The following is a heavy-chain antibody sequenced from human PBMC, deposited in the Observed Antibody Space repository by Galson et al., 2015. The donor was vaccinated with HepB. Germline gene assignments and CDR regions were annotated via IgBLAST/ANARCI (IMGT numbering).Heavy chain of an antibody. CDR3: ARFFGIAAPYTPPHYYYYGMDV. Sequence: QSGAEVKKPGESLRISCKGSGYSFTSYWISWVRQMPGKGLEWMGRIDPSDSYTNYSPSFQGHVTISADKSISTAYLQWSSLKASDTAMYYCARFFGIAAPYTPPHYYYYGMDVWGQGTTVTVSS. D-gene: IGHD6-13*01. J-gene: IGHJ6*02. CDR1: GYSFTSYW. V-gene: IGHV5-10-1*01. CDR2: IDPSDSYT.